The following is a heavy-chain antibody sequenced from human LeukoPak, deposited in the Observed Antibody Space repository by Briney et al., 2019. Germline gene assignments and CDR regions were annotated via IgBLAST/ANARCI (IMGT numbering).Heavy chain of an antibody. J-gene: IGHJ4*02. V-gene: IGHV3-15*01. D-gene: IGHD6-19*01. Sequence: GGSLRLSCAASGLTVSNAWMSWVRQAPGKGLEWVGRIRSKTDGGTTDYAAPVKGRFTISRDDSENTVYLQMNSLKTEDTAVYYCSTEGYSSGRFFDHWGQGTLVTVSS. CDR3: STEGYSSGRFFDH. CDR2: IRSKTDGGTT. CDR1: GLTVSNAW.